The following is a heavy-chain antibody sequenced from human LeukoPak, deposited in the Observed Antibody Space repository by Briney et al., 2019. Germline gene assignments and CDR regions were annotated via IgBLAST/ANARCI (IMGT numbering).Heavy chain of an antibody. CDR1: GGPFSGYY. D-gene: IGHD2/OR15-2a*01. CDR2: INHSGST. Sequence: SETLSLLCTLYGGPFSGYYWSWIRQPPGKGLEWIGEINHSGSTNYNPSLKSRVTISVDTSKNQFSLKLSSVTAADTAVYYCARESAVKLLLSRCYYCYIDNWGQGTTVTVSS. CDR3: ARESAVKLLLSRCYYCYIDN. V-gene: IGHV4-34*01. J-gene: IGHJ6*03.